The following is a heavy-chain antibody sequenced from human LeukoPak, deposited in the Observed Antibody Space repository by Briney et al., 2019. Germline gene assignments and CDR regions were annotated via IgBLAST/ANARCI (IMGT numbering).Heavy chain of an antibody. CDR1: GGSISSGSYY. CDR2: IYTSGST. D-gene: IGHD3-16*01. V-gene: IGHV4-61*02. J-gene: IGHJ6*03. Sequence: NPSETLSLTCTVSGGSISSGSYYWSWIRQPAGKGLEWIGRIYTSGSTNYNPSLKSRVTISVDTSKNQFSLKLSSVTAADTAVYYCARGGSYYYYMDVWGKGTTVTVSS. CDR3: ARGGSYYYYMDV.